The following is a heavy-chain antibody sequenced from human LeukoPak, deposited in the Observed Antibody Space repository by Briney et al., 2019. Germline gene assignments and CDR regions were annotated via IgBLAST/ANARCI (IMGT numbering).Heavy chain of an antibody. CDR3: AKLPPRVVPSANYYFDY. Sequence: GGSLRLSCAASGFTFSSYAMSWVRQAPGKGLEWVSSIGDSGSSTYYADSVKGRFTISRDNSKNTLYLQMNILRAEDTAVYYCAKLPPRVVPSANYYFDYWGQGTLVTVSS. CDR2: IGDSGSST. D-gene: IGHD2-2*01. J-gene: IGHJ4*02. V-gene: IGHV3-23*01. CDR1: GFTFSSYA.